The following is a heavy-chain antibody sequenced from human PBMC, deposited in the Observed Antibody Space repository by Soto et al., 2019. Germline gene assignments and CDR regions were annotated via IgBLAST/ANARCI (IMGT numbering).Heavy chain of an antibody. V-gene: IGHV3-23*01. J-gene: IGHJ4*02. CDR2: ISGSAGGT. Sequence: EVQLLESGGDSVQPGESLRLSCAASGFTFSKSARSWVRQAPGKGLEWVSGISGSAGGTFYADSVKGRFTISRDNSKNTLYMQMNSLRAEDTAVYFCTYSSRWFGDLDYWGQGTLVTVSS. CDR1: GFTFSKSA. D-gene: IGHD6-13*01. CDR3: TYSSRWFGDLDY.